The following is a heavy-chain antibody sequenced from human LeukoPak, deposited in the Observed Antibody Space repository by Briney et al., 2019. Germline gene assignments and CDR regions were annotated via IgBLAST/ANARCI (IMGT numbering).Heavy chain of an antibody. Sequence: SVKVSCKASGCTFSSYAISWVRQAPGQGLEWMGRIIPIFGTANYAQKFQGRVTITTDESTSTAYMELSSLRSEDTAVYYCARDTAMAPDYYFDYWGQGTLVTVSS. CDR2: IIPIFGTA. V-gene: IGHV1-69*05. J-gene: IGHJ4*02. CDR1: GCTFSSYA. D-gene: IGHD5-18*01. CDR3: ARDTAMAPDYYFDY.